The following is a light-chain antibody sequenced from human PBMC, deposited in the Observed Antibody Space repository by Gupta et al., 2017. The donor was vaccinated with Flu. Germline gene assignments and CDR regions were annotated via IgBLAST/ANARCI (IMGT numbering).Light chain of an antibody. CDR3: ATWDDSLNGVV. Sequence: HSVLTQPPSTSGTPGQRVTISCSGSTSNIGSNTVNWYQQFPGMAPKVLMYKSNQRPSGVPDRFSASKSGTSASLAISGLQSEDEADYYCATWDDSLNGVVFGGGTKLTVL. V-gene: IGLV1-44*01. CDR2: KSN. J-gene: IGLJ2*01. CDR1: TSNIGSNT.